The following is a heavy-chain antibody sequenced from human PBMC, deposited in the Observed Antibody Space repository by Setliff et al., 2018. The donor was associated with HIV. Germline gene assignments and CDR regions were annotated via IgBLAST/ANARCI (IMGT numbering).Heavy chain of an antibody. CDR2: IYTSGST. CDR1: GGSISSGSYY. V-gene: IGHV4-61*09. CDR3: ARTDWARTSYYYYYGMNV. J-gene: IGHJ6*02. Sequence: SETLSLTCAVSGGSISSGSYYWSWIRQPAGKGLEWIGHIYTSGSTNYNPSLKSRVTISVDTSKNQFSLKLSSVTAADTAVYYCARTDWARTSYYYYYGMNVWGQGTTVTVSS. D-gene: IGHD3-9*01.